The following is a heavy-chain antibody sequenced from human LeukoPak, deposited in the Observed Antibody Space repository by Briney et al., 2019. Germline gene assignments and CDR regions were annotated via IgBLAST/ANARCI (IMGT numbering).Heavy chain of an antibody. CDR2: ISTYNGNT. CDR3: ARDRGLSSSSGHPAAFDI. CDR1: GYNFDRYG. V-gene: IGHV1-18*04. Sequence: ASVKVSCKGSGYNFDRYGVNWVRQAPGQGLEWVGWISTYNGNTFYAQKFEGRVSMTTDTSTNTVYMDLRSLRSDDTAVYYCARDRGLSSSSGHPAAFDIWGQGTMVTVSS. D-gene: IGHD6-6*01. J-gene: IGHJ3*02.